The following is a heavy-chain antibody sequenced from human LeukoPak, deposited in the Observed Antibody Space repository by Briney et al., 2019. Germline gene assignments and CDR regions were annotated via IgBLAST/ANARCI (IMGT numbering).Heavy chain of an antibody. D-gene: IGHD5-18*01. CDR2: INHSGST. V-gene: IGHV4-34*01. CDR3: ARGYSYGNFDY. J-gene: IGHJ4*02. CDR1: GGSFSGYY. Sequence: PSETLSLTCAVYGGSFSGYYWSWIRQPPGKGLEWIGEINHSGSTNYNPSLKSRVTISVDTSNNQFSLTLSSVTAADTAVYYCARGYSYGNFDYWGQGTLVPVSS.